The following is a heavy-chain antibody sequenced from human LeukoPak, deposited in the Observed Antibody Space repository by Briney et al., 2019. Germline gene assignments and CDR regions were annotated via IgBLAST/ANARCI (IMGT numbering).Heavy chain of an antibody. CDR1: GFSSYS. CDR2: ISSGSDYI. J-gene: IGHJ4*02. D-gene: IGHD3-16*01. Sequence: GSLRLSCAASGFSSYSLNWVRQAPGKGLEWVSSISSGSDYIYYADSLKGRFTISRDDAKNSLYLQMDSLRAEDTAIYYCARDPWGTHAYWGQGTLVTVSS. CDR3: ARDPWGTHAY. V-gene: IGHV3-21*01.